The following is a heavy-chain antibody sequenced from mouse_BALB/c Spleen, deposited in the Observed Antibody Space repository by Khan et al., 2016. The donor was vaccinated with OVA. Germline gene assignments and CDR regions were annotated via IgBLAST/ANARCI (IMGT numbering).Heavy chain of an antibody. CDR2: VNPNTGNT. D-gene: IGHD2-14*01. J-gene: IGHJ3*01. CDR1: GYSFTNYY. V-gene: IGHV1-26*01. CDR3: ARGYDFFAY. Sequence: VQLQQSGPDLVKPGASVKMSCKASGYSFTNYYVNWVKQSHGKSLECIGRVNPNTGNTNSNQKLKGKAILIVDTSSSTAYMELRGLTSEDSAVYDCARGYDFFAYWGQGTLVTVSA.